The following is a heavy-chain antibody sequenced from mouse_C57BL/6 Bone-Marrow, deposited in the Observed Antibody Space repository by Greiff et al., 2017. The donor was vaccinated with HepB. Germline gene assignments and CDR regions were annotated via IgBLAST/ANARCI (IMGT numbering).Heavy chain of an antibody. CDR2: IRNKANGYTT. D-gene: IGHD1-1*01. CDR3: ARSLYYYGSSSYFDY. J-gene: IGHJ2*01. V-gene: IGHV7-3*01. Sequence: EVKLVESGGGLVQPGGSLSLSCAASGFTFTDYYMSWVRQPPGKALEWLGFIRNKANGYTTEYSASVKGRFTISRDNSQSILYLQMNALRAEDSATYYCARSLYYYGSSSYFDYWGQGTTLTVSS. CDR1: GFTFTDYY.